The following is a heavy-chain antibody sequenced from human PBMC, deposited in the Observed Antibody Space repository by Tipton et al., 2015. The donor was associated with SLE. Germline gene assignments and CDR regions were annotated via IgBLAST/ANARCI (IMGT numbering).Heavy chain of an antibody. V-gene: IGHV3-21*04. CDR2: ISGTGMYT. J-gene: IGHJ4*02. CDR1: GFTFSSHT. Sequence: GSLRLSCAASGFTFSSHTMSWVRQAPGKGLEWVSSISGTGMYTYYADSVKGQFTISRDNAKDSLFLQMNSLRAEGTAFYYCARGGRFWKGYFDHWGQGTLVTVSS. D-gene: IGHD3-3*01. CDR3: ARGGRFWKGYFDH.